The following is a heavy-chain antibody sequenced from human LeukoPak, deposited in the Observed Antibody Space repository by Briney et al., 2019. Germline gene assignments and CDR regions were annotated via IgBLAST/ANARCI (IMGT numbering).Heavy chain of an antibody. J-gene: IGHJ4*02. CDR3: ARDFERPDY. V-gene: IGHV1-2*06. CDR2: INPNSGGT. Sequence: ASVKVSCKASGYTFTDYYIHWVRQAPGQGLEWMGRINPNSGGTNYAQKFQGRVTMTRDTSISTAYMELRRLRSDDTAVYYCARDFERPDYWGQGTLVAVSS. CDR1: GYTFTDYY.